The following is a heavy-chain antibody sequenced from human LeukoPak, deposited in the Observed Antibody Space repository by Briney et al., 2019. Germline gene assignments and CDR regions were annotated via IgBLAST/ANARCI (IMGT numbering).Heavy chain of an antibody. CDR2: IYYSGTT. CDR1: GGSISPYY. J-gene: IGHJ3*01. CDR3: AREYSSSSGRRAFDV. V-gene: IGHV4-59*08. Sequence: SETLSLTCSVSGGSISPYYWSWIRQPPGKGLEWIGYIYYSGTTNYNPSLKSRVTISVDTSKNQFSLKLSSVTAADTAVYYCAREYSSSSGRRAFDVWGQGTMVTVSS. D-gene: IGHD6-6*01.